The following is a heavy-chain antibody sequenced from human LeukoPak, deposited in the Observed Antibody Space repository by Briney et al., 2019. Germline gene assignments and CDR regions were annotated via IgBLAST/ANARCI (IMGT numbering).Heavy chain of an antibody. Sequence: GGSLRLSCAASGFTFSSYGMHWVRQAPGKGLEWVAVISYDGSNKYYADSVKGRFTISRDNSKNTLYLQMNSLRAEDTAVYYCARGYSNNWFSEGAYWGQGTLVTVSS. J-gene: IGHJ4*02. V-gene: IGHV3-30*03. D-gene: IGHD6-13*01. CDR1: GFTFSSYG. CDR3: ARGYSNNWFSEGAY. CDR2: ISYDGSNK.